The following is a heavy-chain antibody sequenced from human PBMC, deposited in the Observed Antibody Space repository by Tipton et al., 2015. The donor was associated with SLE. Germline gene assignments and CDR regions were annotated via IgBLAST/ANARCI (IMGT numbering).Heavy chain of an antibody. Sequence: TLSLTCTVSGASITSGSFYWSWIRQSVGKGLEWIGRMYTSGSTNYNPSLRSRVTMTADTSKNQFSLKLNSVTAADTAVYYCARERYGFFDYWGQGTLVTVSS. V-gene: IGHV4-61*02. J-gene: IGHJ4*02. CDR3: ARERYGFFDY. CDR2: MYTSGST. CDR1: GASITSGSFY. D-gene: IGHD3-16*01.